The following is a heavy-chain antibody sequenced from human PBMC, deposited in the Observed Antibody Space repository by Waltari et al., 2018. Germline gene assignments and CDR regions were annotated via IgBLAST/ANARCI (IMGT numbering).Heavy chain of an antibody. J-gene: IGHJ2*01. CDR2: LIPEEGET. CDR3: ATDHFNKNWYFDL. V-gene: IGHV1-24*01. Sequence: QVQLVQSGAEVKKPGASVKVSCKVSGYTLTELSMHWVRQAPGKGIEWRGGLIPEEGETIYAQKFQGRVTMTEATSTDTAYMELSSLRSEDTAVYYCATDHFNKNWYFDLWGRGTLVTVSS. CDR1: GYTLTELS.